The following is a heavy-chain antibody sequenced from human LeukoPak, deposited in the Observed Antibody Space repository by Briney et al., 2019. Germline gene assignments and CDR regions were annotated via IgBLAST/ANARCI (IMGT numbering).Heavy chain of an antibody. J-gene: IGHJ5*02. D-gene: IGHD3-10*01. V-gene: IGHV3-7*01. CDR1: GFTFSSYW. CDR3: ARVGKVGFGESNWFDP. CDR2: IKQDGSEK. Sequence: GGSLRLSGAASGFTFSSYWMSWVRQASGKGLEWVANIKQDGSEKYYVDSVQGRFTISRDNAKNSLYLQMNSLRAEDTAVYYCARVGKVGFGESNWFDPWGQGTLVTVSS.